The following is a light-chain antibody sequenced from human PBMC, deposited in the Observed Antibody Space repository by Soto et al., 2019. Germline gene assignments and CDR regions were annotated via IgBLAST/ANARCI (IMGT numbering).Light chain of an antibody. CDR2: DDT. CDR1: NIGSKS. CDR3: QVWDSSSEVI. Sequence: SSELTQPPSVSVAPGQTARFTCGGDNIGSKSVHWYQQKPRQAPVLGVYDDTGRPSGIPERFSGSNSGNTATLTISRVEAGDEADYYCQVWDSSSEVIFGGGTKLTVL. V-gene: IGLV3-21*02. J-gene: IGLJ2*01.